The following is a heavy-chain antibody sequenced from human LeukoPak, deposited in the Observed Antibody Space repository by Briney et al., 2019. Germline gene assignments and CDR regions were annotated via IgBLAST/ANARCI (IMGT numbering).Heavy chain of an antibody. CDR1: GYTFTSYG. D-gene: IGHD1-26*01. Sequence: ASVKVSCKASGYTFTSYGISWVRQAPGQGLEWMGWISAYNGNTNYAQKPQGRVTMTTDTSTSTAYMELRSLRSDDTAVYYCASTVLYSGSTGGMDVWGQGTTVTVSS. V-gene: IGHV1-18*01. CDR2: ISAYNGNT. CDR3: ASTVLYSGSTGGMDV. J-gene: IGHJ6*02.